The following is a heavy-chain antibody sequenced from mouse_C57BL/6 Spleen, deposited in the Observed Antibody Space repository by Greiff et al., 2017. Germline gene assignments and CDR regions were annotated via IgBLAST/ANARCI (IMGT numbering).Heavy chain of an antibody. V-gene: IGHV1-42*01. D-gene: IGHD1-1*01. J-gene: IGHJ2*01. CDR3: ARDYYGSSSHFDY. Sequence: EVKLVESGPELVKPGASVKISCKASGYSFTGYYMNWVKQSPEKSLEWIGEINPSTGGTTYNQKFKAKATLTVDKSSSTAYMQLKSLTSEDSAVYYCARDYYGSSSHFDYWGQGTTLTVSS. CDR2: INPSTGGT. CDR1: GYSFTGYY.